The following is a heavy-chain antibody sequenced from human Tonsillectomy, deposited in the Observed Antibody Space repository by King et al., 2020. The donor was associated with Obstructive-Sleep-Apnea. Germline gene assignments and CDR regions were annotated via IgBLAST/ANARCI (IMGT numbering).Heavy chain of an antibody. CDR2: ISYDGSNK. J-gene: IGHJ4*02. D-gene: IGHD2-15*01. Sequence: VQLVESGGGVVQPGRSLRLSCAASGFTFNSYTMHWVRQAPGKGLEWVAIISYDGSNKYYADSVKGRFTISRDNSKNTLYLQMNSLRAEDTAVYYCARDWGGDCSGGSCYSGSNFDYWGQGTLVTVSS. CDR1: GFTFNSYT. CDR3: ARDWGGDCSGGSCYSGSNFDY. V-gene: IGHV3-30*04.